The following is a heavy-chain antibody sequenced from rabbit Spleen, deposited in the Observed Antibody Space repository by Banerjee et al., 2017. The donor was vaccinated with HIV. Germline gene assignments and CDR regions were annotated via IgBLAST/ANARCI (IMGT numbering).Heavy chain of an antibody. CDR2: INASTGKP. D-gene: IGHD1-1*01. V-gene: IGHV1S45*01. CDR1: GFSFSDRDV. Sequence: QEQLVESGGGLVKPEGSLTLTCKASGFSFSDRDVMCWVRQAPGKGLEWIACINASTGKPVDATWASGRFTISRTSSTTVTLRMTSLTAADRATYFCARDLVGVIGWNFYLWGPGTLVTVS. CDR3: ARDLVGVIGWNFYL. J-gene: IGHJ4*01.